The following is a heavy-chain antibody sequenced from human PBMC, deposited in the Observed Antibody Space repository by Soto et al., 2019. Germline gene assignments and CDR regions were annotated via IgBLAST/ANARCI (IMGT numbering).Heavy chain of an antibody. CDR3: ARDLGRRQGFDP. V-gene: IGHV3-23*01. CDR1: GFTFSSYA. D-gene: IGHD1-26*01. Sequence: EVQLLESGGGLVQPGGSLRLSCAASGFTFSSYAMSWVRQAPGKGLEWVSAISGSGGSTYYADSVKGRFTISRDNSKNTLYLQMNSLRAEDTAVYYCARDLGRRQGFDPWGQGTLVTVSS. J-gene: IGHJ5*02. CDR2: ISGSGGST.